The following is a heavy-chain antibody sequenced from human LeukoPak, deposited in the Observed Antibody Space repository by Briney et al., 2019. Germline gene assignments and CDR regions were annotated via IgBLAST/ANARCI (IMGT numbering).Heavy chain of an antibody. Sequence: PGGSLRLSCAASGSTFSTYAMGWVRQAPGKGLEWVSAISGSGGSTYYADSVKGRFTISRDNSKNTLYLQMNSLRAEDTAVYYCAKDAGWETGIAANWGQGTLVTVSS. CDR1: GSTFSTYA. J-gene: IGHJ4*02. CDR2: ISGSGGST. V-gene: IGHV3-23*01. D-gene: IGHD6-13*01. CDR3: AKDAGWETGIAAN.